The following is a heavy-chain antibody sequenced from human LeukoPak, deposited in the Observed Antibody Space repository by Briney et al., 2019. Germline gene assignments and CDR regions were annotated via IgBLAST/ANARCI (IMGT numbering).Heavy chain of an antibody. J-gene: IGHJ5*02. CDR3: ARDHGGNWFDP. D-gene: IGHD4-23*01. CDR1: GGTFSSYA. V-gene: IGHV1-2*02. CDR2: INPNSGGT. Sequence: ASVKVSCKASGGTFSSYAISWVRQAPGQGLEWMGWINPNSGGTNYAQKFQGRVTMTRDTSISTAYMELSRLRSDDTAVYYCARDHGGNWFDPWGQGALVTVSS.